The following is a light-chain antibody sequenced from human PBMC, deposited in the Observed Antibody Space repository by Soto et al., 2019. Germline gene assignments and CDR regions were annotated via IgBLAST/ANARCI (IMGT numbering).Light chain of an antibody. J-gene: IGLJ3*02. CDR2: EDN. Sequence: NFMLTQPHSVSESPGKTVTISCTGSSGSIASNYVQWYQQRPGSAPTTVIYEDNQRPSGVPDRFSGSRSGTSASLAISGLQFEDDADYYCAAWDDNLNAWLFGGGTKLTVL. CDR1: SGSIASNY. CDR3: AAWDDNLNAWL. V-gene: IGLV6-57*02.